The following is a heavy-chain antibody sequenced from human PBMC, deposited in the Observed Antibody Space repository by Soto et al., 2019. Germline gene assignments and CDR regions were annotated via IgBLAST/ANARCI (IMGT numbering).Heavy chain of an antibody. CDR1: GFIFNNSA. CDR3: VKDRGWPPMIRGVIIPEV. J-gene: IGHJ6*02. Sequence: GGSLRLSCVASGFIFNNSAMAWVRHSPGKGLQWVSLVSSTGFSSYDADSVKGRFTISRDNSKKTLYLQMNSLRVEDTAIYYCVKDRGWPPMIRGVIIPEVWGQGTTVTVSS. V-gene: IGHV3-23*01. D-gene: IGHD3-10*01. CDR2: VSSTGFSS.